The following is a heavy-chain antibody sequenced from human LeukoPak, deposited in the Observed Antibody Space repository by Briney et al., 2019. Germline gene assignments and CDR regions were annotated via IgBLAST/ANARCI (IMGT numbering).Heavy chain of an antibody. CDR1: GDSISSSSYY. V-gene: IGHV4-39*07. D-gene: IGHD4-23*01. CDR2: IYYSGST. Sequence: SETLSLTCTVSGDSISSSSYYWGWIRQPPGKELEWIGSIYYSGSTYYNPSLNSRVTISVDTSKNQFSLKLSSVTAADTAVYYCARDYLGGNPDAFDIWGQGTMVTVSS. CDR3: ARDYLGGNPDAFDI. J-gene: IGHJ3*02.